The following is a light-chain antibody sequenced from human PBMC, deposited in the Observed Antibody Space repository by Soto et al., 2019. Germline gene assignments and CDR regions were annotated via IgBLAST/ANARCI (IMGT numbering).Light chain of an antibody. CDR3: QQYGSSPPTWT. CDR1: QSVSSAF. J-gene: IGKJ1*01. Sequence: EIVLTQSPGTLSFSPGDRATLSCRASQSVSSAFLAWYQQKPGQAPRLLIYGASSRATGIADRFSGSGSGTDFTLTISRLEPEDAAVYFCQQYGSSPPTWTFGQGTKVDIK. CDR2: GAS. V-gene: IGKV3-20*01.